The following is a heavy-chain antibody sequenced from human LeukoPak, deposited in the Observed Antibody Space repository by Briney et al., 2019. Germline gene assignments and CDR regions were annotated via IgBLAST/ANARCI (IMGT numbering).Heavy chain of an antibody. CDR3: ASLPYSSSWYMDY. D-gene: IGHD6-13*01. CDR1: GFTVSSNY. V-gene: IGHV3-66*01. J-gene: IGHJ4*02. Sequence: GGSLRLSCAASGFTVSSNYMSWVRQAPGKGLEWVSVIYSGGSTYYADAVKGRFTISRDNSKNTLYLQMNSLRAEDKAVYYCASLPYSSSWYMDYWGQGTLVTVSS. CDR2: IYSGGST.